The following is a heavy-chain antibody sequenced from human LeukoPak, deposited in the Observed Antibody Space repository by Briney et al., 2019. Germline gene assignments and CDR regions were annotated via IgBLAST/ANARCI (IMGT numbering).Heavy chain of an antibody. J-gene: IGHJ4*02. CDR3: AGAPLAWIQLWLRGYYFDY. Sequence: ASVKVSCKASGGTFSSYAISWVRQAPGQGLERMGGIIPIFGTANYAQKFQGRVTITADESTSTAYMELSSLRSEDTAVYYCAGAPLAWIQLWLRGYYFDYWGQGTLVTVSS. CDR2: IIPIFGTA. V-gene: IGHV1-69*13. CDR1: GGTFSSYA. D-gene: IGHD5-18*01.